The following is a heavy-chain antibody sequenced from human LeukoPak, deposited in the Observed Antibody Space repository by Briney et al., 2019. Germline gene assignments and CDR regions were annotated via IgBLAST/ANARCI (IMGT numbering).Heavy chain of an antibody. Sequence: PSETLSLTCTVSGGSISSYCWSWIRQPPGKGLEWIGYIYYSGSTNYNPSLKSRVTISIDTSKNQFSLNLRSVTAADSAVYYCARRGGYSGYEGIWGQGTMVTVSS. CDR3: ARRGGYSGYEGI. CDR2: IYYSGST. J-gene: IGHJ3*02. D-gene: IGHD5-12*01. V-gene: IGHV4-59*01. CDR1: GGSISSYC.